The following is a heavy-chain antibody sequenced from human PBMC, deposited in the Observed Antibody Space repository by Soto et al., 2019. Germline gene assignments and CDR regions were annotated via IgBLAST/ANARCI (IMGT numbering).Heavy chain of an antibody. CDR2: ISSNGGST. J-gene: IGHJ6*02. V-gene: IGHV3-64D*06. D-gene: IGHD3-3*01. CDR1: GFTFSSYA. CDR3: VNALPHGSLHYDFWSPSQGYGMDV. Sequence: GGSLRLSCSASGFTFSSYAMHWVRQAPGKGLEYVSAISSNGGSTYYADSVKGRFTISRDNSKNTLYLQMSSLRAEDTAVYYCVNALPHGSLHYDFWSPSQGYGMDVWGQGTTVTVSS.